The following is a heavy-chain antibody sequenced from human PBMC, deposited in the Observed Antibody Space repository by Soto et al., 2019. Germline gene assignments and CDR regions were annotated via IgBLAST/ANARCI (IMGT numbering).Heavy chain of an antibody. Sequence: SETLSLTCTVSGGSISSSSHYWGWIRQPPGKGLEWIESMYYSGSTYYNSSLRSRVTISVDTSKNQFSLKLTSVTAADTAMYYCARQTNYYFGSVSFLDYWGQGSLVTVSS. CDR2: MYYSGST. V-gene: IGHV4-39*01. CDR3: ARQTNYYFGSVSFLDY. J-gene: IGHJ4*02. D-gene: IGHD3-10*01. CDR1: GGSISSSSHY.